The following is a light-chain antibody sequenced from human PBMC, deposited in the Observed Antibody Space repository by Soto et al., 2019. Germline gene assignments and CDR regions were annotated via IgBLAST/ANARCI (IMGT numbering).Light chain of an antibody. V-gene: IGKV1-17*01. Sequence: DIQMTQSPPSLSASVGDRVTITCRANQDIRNYLGWYQQNPGKAPKRLIYAASSLQSGVPSRFSGSGSGTEFTLTISSLQPEDFAVYYCQQYNNWPPFTFGPGTIVDIK. CDR3: QQYNNWPPFT. J-gene: IGKJ3*01. CDR2: AAS. CDR1: QDIRNY.